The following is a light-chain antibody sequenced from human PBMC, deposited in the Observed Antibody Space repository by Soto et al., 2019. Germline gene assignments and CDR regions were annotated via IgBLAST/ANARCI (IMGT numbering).Light chain of an antibody. Sequence: IVLTQSPGTLSLSPGERATLSCRASQSVSSSYLAWYQQKPGQAPRLLIYGASSRATGIPDRFSGGGSGTDFTLTISRLEPEDFAVYYCQQYGGSPPYTFGLGTKLEIK. J-gene: IGKJ2*01. CDR2: GAS. CDR1: QSVSSSY. CDR3: QQYGGSPPYT. V-gene: IGKV3-20*01.